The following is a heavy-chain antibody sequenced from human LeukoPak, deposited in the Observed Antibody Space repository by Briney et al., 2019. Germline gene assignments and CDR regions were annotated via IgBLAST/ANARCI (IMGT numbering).Heavy chain of an antibody. Sequence: PSETLSLTCTVSGGXISSYYCSWIRQPPGKGLEWIGYIYYSGSTNYNPSLKSRVTISVDTSKNQFSLKLSSVTAADTAVYYCTRVEEWRYFDYWGQGTLVTVSS. CDR2: IYYSGST. J-gene: IGHJ4*02. CDR1: GGXISSYY. V-gene: IGHV4-59*01. CDR3: TRVEEWRYFDY. D-gene: IGHD3-16*02.